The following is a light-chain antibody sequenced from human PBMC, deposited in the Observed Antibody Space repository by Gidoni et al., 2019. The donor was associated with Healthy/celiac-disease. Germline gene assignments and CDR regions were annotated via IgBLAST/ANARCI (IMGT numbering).Light chain of an antibody. V-gene: IGLV2-11*01. CDR3: CSYAGSYTFP. CDR1: SSDVGGYNY. CDR2: DVS. Sequence: QSALTQTRSVSGSPGQSVTISCTGTSSDVGGYNYVSWYQQHPGKAPKLMIYDVSKRPSGVPDRFSGSKSGNTASLTISGLQAEDEADYYCCSYAGSYTFPFGTGTKVTVL. J-gene: IGLJ1*01.